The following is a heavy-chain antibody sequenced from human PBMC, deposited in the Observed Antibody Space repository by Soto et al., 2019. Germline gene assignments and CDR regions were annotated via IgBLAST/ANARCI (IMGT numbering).Heavy chain of an antibody. CDR1: GFTFSDYY. CDR2: ISGSDDTI. Sequence: GGSLRLSCAASGFTFSDYYMSWIRQAPGKGLEWLSYISGSDDTIYYADSVKGRLTVSRDNAKKSLYLQMNSLRAEDTAVYYCARLPYCTGGTRVGPFDYWGQGALVTVSS. D-gene: IGHD2-8*02. V-gene: IGHV3-11*01. J-gene: IGHJ4*02. CDR3: ARLPYCTGGTRVGPFDY.